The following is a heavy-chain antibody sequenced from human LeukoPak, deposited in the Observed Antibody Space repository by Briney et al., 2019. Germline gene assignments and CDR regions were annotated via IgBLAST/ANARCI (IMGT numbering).Heavy chain of an antibody. Sequence: GGSLRLSCAASGFTFSNYGMHWVRQAPGKGLEWVAFIRYDGSNKYYADYVKGRFTISRDNSKNTLYLQMNSLRAEDTAVYYCAKDRTQYIIAAVRSEFDFWGQGTLVTVSS. V-gene: IGHV3-30*02. CDR3: AKDRTQYIIAAVRSEFDF. CDR2: IRYDGSNK. J-gene: IGHJ4*02. D-gene: IGHD6-13*01. CDR1: GFTFSNYG.